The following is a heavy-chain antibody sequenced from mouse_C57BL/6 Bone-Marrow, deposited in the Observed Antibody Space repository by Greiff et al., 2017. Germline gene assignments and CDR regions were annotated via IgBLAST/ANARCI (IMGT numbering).Heavy chain of an antibody. CDR2: IYPGDGDT. CDR3: ALWLRRGNYFDY. CDR1: GYAFSSSW. V-gene: IGHV1-82*01. Sequence: QVQLQQSGPELVKPGASVKISCKASGYAFSSSWMNWVKQRPGKGLEWIGRIYPGDGDTNYNGKFKGKATLTADKSSSTAYMQLSSLTSEDSAVYFCALWLRRGNYFDYWGQSTTLTVSS. J-gene: IGHJ2*01. D-gene: IGHD2-2*01.